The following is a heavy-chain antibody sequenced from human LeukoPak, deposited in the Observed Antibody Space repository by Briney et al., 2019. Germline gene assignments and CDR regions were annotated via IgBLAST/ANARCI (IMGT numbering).Heavy chain of an antibody. Sequence: KPSETLSLTCTVSGGSISSDNYYWGWIRQPPGKGLEWIGSIYYSGTTYYNPSLKSRVTISVDTSKNQFSLKLSSVTAADTALYYCARDLGYYGSGSFNWFDPWGQGTLVTVSS. CDR2: IYYSGTT. V-gene: IGHV4-39*02. D-gene: IGHD3-10*01. J-gene: IGHJ5*02. CDR1: GGSISSDNYY. CDR3: ARDLGYYGSGSFNWFDP.